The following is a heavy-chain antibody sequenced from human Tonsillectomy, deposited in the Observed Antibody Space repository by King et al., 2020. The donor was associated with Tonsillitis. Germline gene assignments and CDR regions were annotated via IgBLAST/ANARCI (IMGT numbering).Heavy chain of an antibody. V-gene: IGHV4-30-4*07. CDR3: ARRDYYDTLFDH. Sequence: VQLQESGPGLVKPSQTLSLTCAVSGDSISSGGYSWSWIRQPPGKGLEWIGYIYYSGTTYYNPSLKSRVTISIDTSKNHFSLRLSSVTAADTAVYYCARRDYYDTLFDHWGQGILVTVSS. CDR1: GDSISSGGYS. J-gene: IGHJ4*02. D-gene: IGHD3-22*01. CDR2: IYYSGTT.